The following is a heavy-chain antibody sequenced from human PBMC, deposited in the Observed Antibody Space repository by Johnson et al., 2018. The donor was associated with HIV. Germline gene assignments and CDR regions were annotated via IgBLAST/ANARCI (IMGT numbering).Heavy chain of an antibody. CDR1: GFTFSTYW. CDR2: INSDGSST. Sequence: EVQLVESGGGLVQPGGSLRLSCAASGFTFSTYWMHWVRQAPGKGLVWVSRINSDGSSTSYADSVKGRFTISRDNSKNTLFLQMNSLRAEDTAVYYCVRRFYDSSAFDIWGQGTLVTVSS. CDR3: VRRFYDSSAFDI. V-gene: IGHV3-74*02. J-gene: IGHJ3*02. D-gene: IGHD3-22*01.